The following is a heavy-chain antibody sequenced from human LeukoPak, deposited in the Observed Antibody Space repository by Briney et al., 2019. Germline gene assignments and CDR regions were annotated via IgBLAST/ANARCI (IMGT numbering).Heavy chain of an antibody. Sequence: SGPTLVKPTQTLTLTCTFSGFSLTTSGVGVGWIRQPPGKALEWLALIYWDDDRCYSPSLKSRLTITKDTSKNHVVLSMTNVGPVDTATYYCARQTVTHDPSAFDYWGQGTLVTVSS. CDR2: IYWDDDR. CDR3: ARQTVTHDPSAFDY. J-gene: IGHJ4*02. CDR1: GFSLTTSGVG. V-gene: IGHV2-5*02. D-gene: IGHD4-17*01.